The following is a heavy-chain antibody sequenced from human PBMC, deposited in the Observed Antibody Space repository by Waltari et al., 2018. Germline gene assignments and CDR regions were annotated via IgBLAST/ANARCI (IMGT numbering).Heavy chain of an antibody. J-gene: IGHJ2*01. CDR1: GFSVTSSY. CDR3: ARGHNLYSDSGAYFNPHHWYLDP. Sequence: EVEVVESGGDLIQPGGSLRLSCVVSGFSVTSSYMSWVRQAPGKGLECCSVIDSDDSTYYADYGGRRFIISRDASKNTVFLHMKSLRAENTAIYHCARGHNLYSDSGAYFNPHHWYLDPWGRGTMVAVSS. CDR2: IDSDDST. D-gene: IGHD3-16*01. V-gene: IGHV3-53*01.